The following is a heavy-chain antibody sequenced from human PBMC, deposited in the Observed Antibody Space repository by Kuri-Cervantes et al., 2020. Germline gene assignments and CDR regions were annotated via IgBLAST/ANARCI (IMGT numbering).Heavy chain of an antibody. Sequence: ASVKVSCKASGYTFTIYDINWVRQAPGQGLEWMGIINPSGGSATYAQKFQGRVTMTRDKSTSTVYMELSSLRSDDTAVYHCARLSYYCFDHWGQGTLVTVSS. CDR1: GYTFTIYD. CDR2: INPSGGSA. V-gene: IGHV1-46*01. D-gene: IGHD2-21*01. J-gene: IGHJ4*02. CDR3: ARLSYYCFDH.